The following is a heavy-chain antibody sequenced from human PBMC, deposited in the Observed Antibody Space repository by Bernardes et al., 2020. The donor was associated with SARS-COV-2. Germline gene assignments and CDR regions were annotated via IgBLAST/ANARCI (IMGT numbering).Heavy chain of an antibody. V-gene: IGHV3-74*01. Sequence: GGSLRLSCAASGFTFSSYWMHWVSQTPGKGLVWVSRINGDGRTITYADSVKGRFTISRDHAKSTLYLQMNSLTAEDTAVYYCVRGPSDGHGRFEYWGQGILVTVSS. CDR2: INGDGRTI. J-gene: IGHJ4*02. CDR1: GFTFSSYW. CDR3: VRGPSDGHGRFEY.